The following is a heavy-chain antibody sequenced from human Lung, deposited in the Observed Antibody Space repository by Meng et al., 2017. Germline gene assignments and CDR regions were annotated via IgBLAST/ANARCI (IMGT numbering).Heavy chain of an antibody. V-gene: IGHV3-23*01. CDR3: AKEEVPNDY. Sequence: SLKISCSVSGFTFINSAMSWVRQAPGKGLEWVSGISIDGDRTYYVDSVKGRVTISRDNSKNTVYLQMNSLRGEDTAVYFCAKEEVPNDYWGQGTLVTVSS. D-gene: IGHD1-1*01. CDR1: GFTFINSA. J-gene: IGHJ4*02. CDR2: ISIDGDRT.